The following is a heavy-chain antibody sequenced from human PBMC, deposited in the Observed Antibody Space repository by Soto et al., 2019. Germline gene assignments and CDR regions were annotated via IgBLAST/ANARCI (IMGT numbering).Heavy chain of an antibody. CDR2: INPSGGSA. V-gene: IGHV1-46*03. D-gene: IGHD3-10*01. Sequence: QVQLVQSGAEVKKPGASVKVSCKAFGYTFSIYYMHWVRQAPGQGLEWMGMINPSGGSASYTQKFQGRVTMTRDTSTNTIHMELTSLRSEDTAVYYCARSHYYGSGAYTLDDNWGQGTLVIVSS. CDR3: ARSHYYGSGAYTLDDN. J-gene: IGHJ4*02. CDR1: GYTFSIYY.